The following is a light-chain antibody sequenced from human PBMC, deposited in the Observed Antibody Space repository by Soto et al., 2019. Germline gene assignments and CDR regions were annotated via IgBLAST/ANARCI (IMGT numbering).Light chain of an antibody. CDR2: QDS. CDR3: QAWDSSTAWV. V-gene: IGLV3-1*01. Sequence: SYELTQPPSVSVSPGQTASITCSGDKLGDKYACWYQQKPGQSPVLVIYQDSKRPSGIPERFSGSNSGNTATLTISGTQAMDEADYYCQAWDSSTAWVFGTGTKVT. CDR1: KLGDKY. J-gene: IGLJ1*01.